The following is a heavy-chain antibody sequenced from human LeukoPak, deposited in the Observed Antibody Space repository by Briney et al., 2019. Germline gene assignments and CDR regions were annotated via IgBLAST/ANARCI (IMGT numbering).Heavy chain of an antibody. V-gene: IGHV3-21*01. CDR1: GGSFSGYY. J-gene: IGHJ5*02. CDR3: ARDYSYYDFWSGYLTNWFDP. Sequence: ETLSLTCAVYGGSFSGYYWSWIRRPPGKGLEWVSSISSSSSYIYYADSVKGRFTISRDNAKNSLYLQMSSLRAEDTAVYYCARDYSYYDFWSGYLTNWFDPWGQGTLVTVSS. D-gene: IGHD3-3*01. CDR2: ISSSSSYI.